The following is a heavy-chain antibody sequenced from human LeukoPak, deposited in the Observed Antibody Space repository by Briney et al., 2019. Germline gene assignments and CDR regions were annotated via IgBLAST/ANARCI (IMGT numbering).Heavy chain of an antibody. V-gene: IGHV4-39*01. J-gene: IGHJ6*03. D-gene: IGHD3-16*01. CDR2: IYYSGST. CDR3: ARQVKVGGLIGYYFDV. Sequence: SETLSLTCTLSGGSISSSDYYWGWIRQPPGKGLEWIGSIYYSGSTYYNPSLKSRVTISVDTSKNQFSLKLSSVTAADTAVYHCARQVKVGGLIGYYFDVWGQGTTVTASS. CDR1: GGSISSSDYY.